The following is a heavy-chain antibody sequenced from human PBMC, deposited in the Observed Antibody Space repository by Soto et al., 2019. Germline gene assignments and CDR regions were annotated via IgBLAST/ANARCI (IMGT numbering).Heavy chain of an antibody. V-gene: IGHV6-1*01. Sequence: PSQTLSLTCAISGDSVSSNIAAWNWIRQSPSRGLEWLGRTYYRSKWYNDYAVSVKSRITINPDTSKNQFSLQLNSVTPEDTAVYYCARVAAYRYCSSTSCGGRFDYWGQGTLVTAPQ. D-gene: IGHD2-2*01. CDR1: GDSVSSNIAA. CDR2: TYYRSKWYN. CDR3: ARVAAYRYCSSTSCGGRFDY. J-gene: IGHJ4*02.